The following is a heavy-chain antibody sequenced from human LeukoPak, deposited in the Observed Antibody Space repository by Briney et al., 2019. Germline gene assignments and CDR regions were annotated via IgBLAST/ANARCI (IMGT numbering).Heavy chain of an antibody. V-gene: IGHV4-59*02. CDR2: IYYSGST. D-gene: IGHD5-18*01. CDR3: ARGDARGYSYGHFHFDH. Sequence: SETLSLTCTVSGGSVSSYYWSCIRQPPGKGLEWIGYIYYSGSTNYNPSLKSRVTVSVDTSKNQFSLKLSSVTAADTAVYYCARGDARGYSYGHFHFDHWGHGTLVTVSS. J-gene: IGHJ4*01. CDR1: GGSVSSYY.